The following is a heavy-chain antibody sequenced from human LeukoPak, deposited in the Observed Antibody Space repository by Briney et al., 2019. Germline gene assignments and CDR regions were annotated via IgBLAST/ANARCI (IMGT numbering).Heavy chain of an antibody. Sequence: PGGSLRLSRAASGFTFSNAWMSWVRQAPGKGLEWVGRIKSKTDGGTTDYAAPVKGRFTISRDDSKNTLYLQMNSLKTEDTAVYYCTTDLPLMVYALYMDVWGKGTTVTVSS. CDR3: TTDLPLMVYALYMDV. CDR2: IKSKTDGGTT. V-gene: IGHV3-15*01. CDR1: GFTFSNAW. J-gene: IGHJ6*03. D-gene: IGHD2-8*01.